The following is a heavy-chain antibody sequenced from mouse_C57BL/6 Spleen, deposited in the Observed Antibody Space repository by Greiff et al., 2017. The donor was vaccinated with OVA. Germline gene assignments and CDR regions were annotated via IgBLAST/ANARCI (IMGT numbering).Heavy chain of an antibody. J-gene: IGHJ2*01. Sequence: VQLQQSDAELVKPGASVKISCKVSGYTFTDHTIHWMKQRPEQGLEWIGYIYPRDGSTKYNEKFKGKATLTADKSSSTAYMQLNSLTSEDSAVYFCAREGYYGNYETYFDYWGQGTTLTVSS. CDR3: AREGYYGNYETYFDY. D-gene: IGHD2-1*01. CDR2: IYPRDGST. CDR1: GYTFTDHT. V-gene: IGHV1-78*01.